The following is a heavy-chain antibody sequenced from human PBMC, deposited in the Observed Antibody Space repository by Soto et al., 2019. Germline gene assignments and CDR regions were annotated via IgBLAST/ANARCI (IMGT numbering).Heavy chain of an antibody. V-gene: IGHV3-23*01. CDR2: ISGSGGST. J-gene: IGHJ4*02. CDR1: GLTFCSYA. Sequence: GGSLRLCCAASGLTFCSYAMRWVRQAPVKGLERVSAISGSGGSTYYADSVKGRFTISRDNSKNTLYLQMNSLRAEDTAVYYCARRGSGSYYDYWGQGTLVTVSS. D-gene: IGHD1-26*01. CDR3: ARRGSGSYYDY.